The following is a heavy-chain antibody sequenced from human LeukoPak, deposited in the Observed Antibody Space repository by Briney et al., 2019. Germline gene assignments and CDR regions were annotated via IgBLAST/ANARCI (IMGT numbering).Heavy chain of an antibody. D-gene: IGHD6-13*01. CDR2: INHSGST. CDR3: ASYGAAAGTWNLKPMGVFDY. V-gene: IGHV4-34*01. J-gene: IGHJ4*02. CDR1: GGSFSGYY. Sequence: PSETLSLTCAVYGGSFSGYYWSWIRQPPGKGLEWIGEINHSGSTNYNPSLKGRVTISVDTSKNQFSLKLSSVTAADTAVYYCASYGAAAGTWNLKPMGVFDYWGQGTLVTVSS.